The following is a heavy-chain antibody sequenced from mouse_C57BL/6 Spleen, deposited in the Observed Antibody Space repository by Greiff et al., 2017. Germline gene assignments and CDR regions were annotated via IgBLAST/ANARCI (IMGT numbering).Heavy chain of an antibody. V-gene: IGHV2-5*01. CDR1: GFSLTSYG. CDR2: IWRGGST. CDR3: AKNGYGSIYWYFDV. Sequence: VKLMESGPGLVQPSQSLSITCTVSGFSLTSYGVHWVRQSPGKGLEWLGVIWRGGSTDYNAAFMSRLSITKDNSKSQVFFKMNSLQADDTAIYYCAKNGYGSIYWYFDVWGTGTTVTVSS. J-gene: IGHJ1*03. D-gene: IGHD1-1*01.